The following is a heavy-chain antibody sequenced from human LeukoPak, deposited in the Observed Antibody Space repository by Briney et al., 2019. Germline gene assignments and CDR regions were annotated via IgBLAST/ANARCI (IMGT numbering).Heavy chain of an antibody. CDR3: ARDRLYCGGDCLDP. CDR2: VNSDGSST. J-gene: IGHJ5*02. V-gene: IGHV3-74*01. Sequence: AGGSLRLSCAASGFTFSSYWMHWVRQAPGKGLVWVSRVNSDGSSTSYADSVKGRFTISRDNAKNTLYLQMNSLRAEDTAVYYCARDRLYCGGDCLDPWGQGTLVTVSS. CDR1: GFTFSSYW. D-gene: IGHD2-21*02.